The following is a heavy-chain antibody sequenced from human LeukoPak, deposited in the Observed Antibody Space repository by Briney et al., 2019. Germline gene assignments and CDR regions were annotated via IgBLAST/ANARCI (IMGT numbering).Heavy chain of an antibody. CDR2: IWYDGSSK. V-gene: IGHV3-30*02. CDR3: ARDRSGYANDAFDF. J-gene: IGHJ3*01. Sequence: GGSLRLSCAASGFIFSSYGMHWVRQAPGKGLEWVAFIWYDGSSKYYADSVKGRFTISRDNSKNTMFLQMNSLRAEDTAVYHCARDRSGYANDAFDFWGQGTMVTVSS. D-gene: IGHD3-3*01. CDR1: GFIFSSYG.